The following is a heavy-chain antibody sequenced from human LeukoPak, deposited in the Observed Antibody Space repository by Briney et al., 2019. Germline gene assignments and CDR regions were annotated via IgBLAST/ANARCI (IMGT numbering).Heavy chain of an antibody. CDR2: IWYDGSNK. J-gene: IGHJ4*02. CDR3: ARANDY. V-gene: IGHV3-33*01. Sequence: GGSLRLSCAASGFTFSSYGMHWVRQAPGTGLEGVAVIWYDGSNKYYADSVKGRFTISRDNSKNTLYLQMNSLRAEDTAVYYCARANDYWGQGTLVTASS. CDR1: GFTFSSYG.